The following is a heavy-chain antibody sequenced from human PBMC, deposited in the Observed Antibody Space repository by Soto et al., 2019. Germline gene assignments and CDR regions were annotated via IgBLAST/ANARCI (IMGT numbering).Heavy chain of an antibody. CDR2: INAGNGNT. CDR1: GYIFGGYA. J-gene: IGHJ4*02. Sequence: QVQLVQSGAEVKKLGASVKVSCKASGYIFGGYAMHWVRQAPGQRLEWMGWINAGNGNTKYSQNFQGRLTINRDTSASTAYMELSSLRSEDTAVYYCARGGGGGVSDYWGQGTLVTVSS. D-gene: IGHD2-8*01. CDR3: ARGGGGGVSDY. V-gene: IGHV1-3*01.